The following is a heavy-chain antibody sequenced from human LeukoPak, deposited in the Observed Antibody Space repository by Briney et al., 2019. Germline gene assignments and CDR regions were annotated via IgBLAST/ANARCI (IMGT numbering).Heavy chain of an antibody. CDR2: ISYDGSNK. J-gene: IGHJ4*02. V-gene: IGHV3-30-3*01. CDR3: ARELERAFDY. D-gene: IGHD1-1*01. Sequence: GGSLRLSCAASGFTFSSYAMHWVRQAPGKGLEWVAVISYDGSNKYYADSVKGRFTISRGNSKNTLYLQMNSLRAEDTAVYYCARELERAFDYWGQGTLVTVSS. CDR1: GFTFSSYA.